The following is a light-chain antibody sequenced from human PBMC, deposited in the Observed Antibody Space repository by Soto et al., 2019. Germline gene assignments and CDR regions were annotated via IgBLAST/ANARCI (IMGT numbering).Light chain of an antibody. J-gene: IGKJ1*01. CDR1: QSVSSY. CDR3: QQRRNWPST. CDR2: DAS. V-gene: IGKV3-11*01. Sequence: EIVLTQSPATLSLSPGERATLSCRASQSVSSYLAWYQQKPGQAPRLLIYDASNRATGIPARFSGSGSGTDFTLTISSLETEDFAVYYCQQRRNWPSTFGQGTKVEI.